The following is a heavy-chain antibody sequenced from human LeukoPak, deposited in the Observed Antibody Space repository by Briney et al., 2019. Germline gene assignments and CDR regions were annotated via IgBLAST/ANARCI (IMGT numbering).Heavy chain of an antibody. D-gene: IGHD6-19*01. Sequence: ASVKVSCKASGYTFTSYYMHWVRQAPGQGLEWMRIINPSGGSTSYAQKFQGRVTMTRDMSTSTVYMELSSLRSEDTAVYYCARDPVGIAVAGNAFDIWGQGTMVTVSS. CDR1: GYTFTSYY. CDR2: INPSGGST. V-gene: IGHV1-46*01. CDR3: ARDPVGIAVAGNAFDI. J-gene: IGHJ3*02.